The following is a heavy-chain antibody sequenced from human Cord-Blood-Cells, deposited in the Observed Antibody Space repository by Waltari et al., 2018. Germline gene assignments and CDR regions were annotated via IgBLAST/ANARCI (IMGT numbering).Heavy chain of an antibody. CDR2: INPNSGGT. V-gene: IGHV1-2*02. Sequence: QVQLVQSGAEVKKPGASVKVSCKASGYTFTGYYMHWVRQAPGQGLEWMGWINPNSGGTNYAQKFQGRVTMTRYTSISTAYMELSRLRSDDTAVYYCARGDYDFWSGYSNWFDPWGQGTLVTVSS. J-gene: IGHJ5*02. CDR3: ARGDYDFWSGYSNWFDP. D-gene: IGHD3-3*01. CDR1: GYTFTGYY.